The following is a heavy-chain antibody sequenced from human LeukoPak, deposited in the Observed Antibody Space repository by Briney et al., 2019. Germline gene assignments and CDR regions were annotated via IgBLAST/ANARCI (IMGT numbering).Heavy chain of an antibody. J-gene: IGHJ4*02. CDR1: GFTVSSNY. D-gene: IGHD3-10*01. CDR2: IYSGGST. Sequence: GGSLRLSCAASGFTVSSNYMSWVRQAPGKGLEWVSVIYSGGSTYYADSVKGRFTISRDNSKNTLYLQMNSLRAEDTAVYYCARGLDYYGSGSFDYWGQGTLVTVSS. V-gene: IGHV3-53*01. CDR3: ARGLDYYGSGSFDY.